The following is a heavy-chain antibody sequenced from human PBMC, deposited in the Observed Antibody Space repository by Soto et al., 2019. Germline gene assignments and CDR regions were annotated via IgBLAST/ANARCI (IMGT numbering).Heavy chain of an antibody. CDR2: INFDGSST. Sequence: EVQLVESGGGLVQPGGSLRLSCAASGFTFNNYWMHWVRQAPGKGLVWVSRINFDGSSTNYADSVNGRFTISRDNAKNTLYLQINSLRADATAVYYCALEDTALSHFGMDVCGQGTTVIVSS. V-gene: IGHV3-74*01. D-gene: IGHD5-18*01. J-gene: IGHJ6*02. CDR1: GFTFNNYW. CDR3: ALEDTALSHFGMDV.